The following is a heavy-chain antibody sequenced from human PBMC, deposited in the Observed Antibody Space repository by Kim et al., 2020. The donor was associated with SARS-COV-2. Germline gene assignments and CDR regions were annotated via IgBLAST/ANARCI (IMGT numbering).Heavy chain of an antibody. V-gene: IGHV3-21*01. D-gene: IGHD2-2*01. Sequence: GGSLRLSCAASGFTFSSYSMYWVRQAPGKGLEWVSSISTTSNNIYYADSMKGRFTISRDNAKNSLYLQMNSLRVEDTAVYYCARGGVVVRNYFDPWGQGTLVTVSS. CDR2: ISTTSNNI. CDR1: GFTFSSYS. J-gene: IGHJ5*02. CDR3: ARGGVVVRNYFDP.